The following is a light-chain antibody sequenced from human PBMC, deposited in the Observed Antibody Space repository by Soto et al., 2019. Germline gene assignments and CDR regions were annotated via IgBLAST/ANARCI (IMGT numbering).Light chain of an antibody. CDR2: RTN. CDR3: AAWDDSLSGVV. V-gene: IGLV1-47*01. Sequence: QSVLTQPPSASGTPGQRVTISCSGSSSNIGSNYVYWYQQLPGTAPKLLIYRTNHRPSGVPDRFSGSKSGTSASLAISGLRSEDEADYYCAAWDDSLSGVVFGGGTKLTVL. J-gene: IGLJ2*01. CDR1: SSNIGSNY.